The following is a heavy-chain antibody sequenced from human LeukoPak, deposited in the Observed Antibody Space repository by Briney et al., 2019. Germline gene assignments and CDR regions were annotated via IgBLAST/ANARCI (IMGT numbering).Heavy chain of an antibody. Sequence: GGSLRLSCAASGFTFSSAWMTWVRQSPGKGLEWVGRIKSKTDGGTRDYAAPVKGRFTISRDDSKNTLYLHMNSLKTEDTAVYFCTTRSYYGDYELYIWGQGTMVTVSS. J-gene: IGHJ3*02. CDR2: IKSKTDGGTR. CDR1: GFTFSSAW. CDR3: TTRSYYGDYELYI. D-gene: IGHD4-17*01. V-gene: IGHV3-15*01.